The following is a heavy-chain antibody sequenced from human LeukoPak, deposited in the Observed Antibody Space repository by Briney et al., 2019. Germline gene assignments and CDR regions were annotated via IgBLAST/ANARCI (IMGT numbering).Heavy chain of an antibody. CDR3: ARQDIAATHDAFDI. J-gene: IGHJ3*02. CDR1: GYSFTSYW. CDR2: IYPGDSDT. D-gene: IGHD6-13*01. Sequence: GESLKISCKGSGYSFTSYWIGWVRQMPGKGLEWMGIIYPGDSDTRYSPSFQGQVTISAVKSISTAYLQWSSLKASDTATYYCARQDIAATHDAFDIWGQGTMVTVSS. V-gene: IGHV5-51*01.